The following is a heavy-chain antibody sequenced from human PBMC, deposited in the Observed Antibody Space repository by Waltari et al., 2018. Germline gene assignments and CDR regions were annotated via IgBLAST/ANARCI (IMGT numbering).Heavy chain of an antibody. Sequence: QVQLVQSGAEVKKPGASVKVSCKASGYTFTSYDINWVRKATGQGLEWMGWMNTSSGNTGYAQKFKGRVTMPRNTSISTAYMELSSLRSEDTDVYYCARGGTKGYFDYWGQGTLVTVSS. J-gene: IGHJ4*02. CDR2: MNTSSGNT. V-gene: IGHV1-8*01. CDR3: ARGGTKGYFDY. CDR1: GYTFTSYD.